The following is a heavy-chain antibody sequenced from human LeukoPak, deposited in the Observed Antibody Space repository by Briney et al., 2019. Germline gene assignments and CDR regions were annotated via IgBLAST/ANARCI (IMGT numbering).Heavy chain of an antibody. Sequence: SETLSLTCTVSGGSLSNYYWTWIRQPPGKGLEWIAYMYYSGGTNYNPSLKSRVTISVDTSKNQFSLKLSSVTVADTAVYYCARIKGLHSSPTHYYYMDVWGKGTRVIVSS. CDR2: MYYSGGT. V-gene: IGHV4-59*01. D-gene: IGHD6-13*01. CDR1: GGSLSNYY. CDR3: ARIKGLHSSPTHYYYMDV. J-gene: IGHJ6*03.